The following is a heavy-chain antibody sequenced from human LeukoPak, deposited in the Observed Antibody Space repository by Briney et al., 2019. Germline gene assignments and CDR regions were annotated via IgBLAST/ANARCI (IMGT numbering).Heavy chain of an antibody. CDR1: GGSISSSSYY. CDR2: IYYSGST. CDR3: AILQHGGAFDI. J-gene: IGHJ3*02. D-gene: IGHD4-11*01. Sequence: SETLSLTCTVSGGSISSSSYYWGWIRQPPGKGLEWIGSIYYSGSTYYNPSLKSRVTISVDTSKNQFSLKLSSVTAADTAVYYCAILQHGGAFDIWGQGTMVTVSS. V-gene: IGHV4-39*01.